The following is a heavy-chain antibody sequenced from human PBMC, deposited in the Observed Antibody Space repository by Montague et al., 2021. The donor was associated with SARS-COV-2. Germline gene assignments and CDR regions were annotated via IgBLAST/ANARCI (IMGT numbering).Heavy chain of an antibody. CDR2: IYPSGDT. D-gene: IGHD3-10*01. V-gene: IGHV4-4*07. CDR1: AGSINNYY. CDR3: ASSYGSGYYGFDY. Sequence: SETLSLTCTVSAGSINNYYWSWIRQSAGKGLEWIGRIYPSGDTNYNPSLKSRVTVSVDTSKSQFSLNLNSQTVADTAVYYCASSYGSGYYGFDYWGQGIPVTVSS. J-gene: IGHJ4*02.